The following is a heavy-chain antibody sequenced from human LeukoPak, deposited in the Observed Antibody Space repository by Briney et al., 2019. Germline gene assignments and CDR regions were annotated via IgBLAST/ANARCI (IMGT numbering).Heavy chain of an antibody. V-gene: IGHV3-23*01. CDR2: VNADGGNT. D-gene: IGHD1-26*01. CDR1: GFTFDNYR. J-gene: IGHJ4*02. CDR3: TKRVKYGGTWDHFAD. Sequence: GGSLLLSCAASGFTFDNYRMSWVRQAPEKGLEWVSTVNADGGNTYYADSVKGRFTISRDNSKSTLILQMNSLRVEDTALYYCTKRVKYGGTWDHFADWGQGTLVTVSS.